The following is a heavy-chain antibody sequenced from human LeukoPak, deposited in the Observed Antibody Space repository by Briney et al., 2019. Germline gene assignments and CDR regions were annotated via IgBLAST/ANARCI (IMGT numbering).Heavy chain of an antibody. J-gene: IGHJ3*02. Sequence: GGSLRLSCAASGFTFSSYWMSWVRQAPGKGLEWVANIKQDGSEKYYVDSVKGRFTISRDNAKNSLYLQMNSLRAEDTAVYYCARSNPYYYYDSSGLLSGAFDIWGQGTMVTVSS. D-gene: IGHD3-22*01. CDR3: ARSNPYYYYDSSGLLSGAFDI. CDR2: IKQDGSEK. CDR1: GFTFSSYW. V-gene: IGHV3-7*01.